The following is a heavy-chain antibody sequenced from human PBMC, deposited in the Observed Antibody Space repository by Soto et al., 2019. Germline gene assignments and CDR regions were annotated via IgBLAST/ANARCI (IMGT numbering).Heavy chain of an antibody. J-gene: IGHJ4*01. D-gene: IGHD1-26*01. V-gene: IGHV3-23*01. CDR2: IGVYANT. CDR3: AKESAVGSPADDFDF. Sequence: GGSLRLSCAASGFTFRSYDMNWVRQAPGKGLEWVSAIGVYANTYYADSVKGRFTISRDDSRHTVHLQLNSLRVDDTAVYYCAKESAVGSPADDFDFWGQGTLVTVSS. CDR1: GFTFRSYD.